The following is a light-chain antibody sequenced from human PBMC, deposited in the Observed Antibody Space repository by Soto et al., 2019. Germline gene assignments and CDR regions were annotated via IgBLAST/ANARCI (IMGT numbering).Light chain of an antibody. Sequence: DIQITKPPSSVSASLGDRVTTTFGGGQEINNRVAWFQQRPGRAPKYLIQAASILQSGFPSRFSATASGTDFTLTIDSLQPEDFATYYCLQVKNFPRTFGQGTKLEIK. J-gene: IGKJ1*01. CDR3: LQVKNFPRT. CDR2: AAS. V-gene: IGKV1-12*01. CDR1: QEINNR.